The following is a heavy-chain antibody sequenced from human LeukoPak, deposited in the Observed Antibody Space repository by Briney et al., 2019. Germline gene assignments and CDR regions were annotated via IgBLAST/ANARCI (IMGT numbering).Heavy chain of an antibody. V-gene: IGHV3-15*01. CDR2: IKSKTDGGTT. D-gene: IGHD3-10*01. J-gene: IGHJ4*02. CDR1: GFTFSNAW. Sequence: GGSLRLSCAASGFTFSNAWMSWVRQAPGKGLEWVGRIKSKTDGGTTDYAAPVKGRFTISRDDSKNTMYLQMNSLKTEDTAVYYCTTDPGSGSSQKIDYWGQGTLVTVSS. CDR3: TTDPGSGSSQKIDY.